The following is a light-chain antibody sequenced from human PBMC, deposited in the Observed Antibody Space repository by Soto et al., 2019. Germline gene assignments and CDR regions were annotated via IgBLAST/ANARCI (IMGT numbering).Light chain of an antibody. Sequence: QSVLTQPASVSGSPGQSITISCTGTSSDVGGYNYVSWYQQHPGKAPKLMIYEVSYRPSGVSNRFSGSKSGNTASLTTSGLQAEDEADYYCSSYTTSSTPYVFGTGTKGTVL. J-gene: IGLJ1*01. CDR1: SSDVGGYNY. V-gene: IGLV2-14*01. CDR3: SSYTTSSTPYV. CDR2: EVS.